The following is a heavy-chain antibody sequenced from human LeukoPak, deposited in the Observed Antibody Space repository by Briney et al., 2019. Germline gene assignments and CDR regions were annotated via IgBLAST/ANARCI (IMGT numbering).Heavy chain of an antibody. V-gene: IGHV3-23*01. CDR3: AKDAGPRGTYSGLFDY. Sequence: GGSLRLSCATSGFTSTNYAMTWVRQAPGKGLEWVSGIAGSGGSTFYADSVKGRFTISRDNSKKELYLQMNSLRAEDTAVYYCAKDAGPRGTYSGLFDYWGQGTLVTVSS. CDR2: IAGSGGST. J-gene: IGHJ4*02. D-gene: IGHD2-21*01. CDR1: GFTSTNYA.